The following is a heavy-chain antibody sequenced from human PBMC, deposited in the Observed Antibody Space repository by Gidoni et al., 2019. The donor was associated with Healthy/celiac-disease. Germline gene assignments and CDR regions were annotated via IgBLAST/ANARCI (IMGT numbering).Heavy chain of an antibody. D-gene: IGHD4-17*01. Sequence: QLQLQVSGPGLAKPAETLSLTCTVAAGSISSSRYYWGWILLPPGKGLEWIGSIYYSGSTYYNPSLKSRVTISVDTSKNQFSLKLSSVTAADTAVYYCARRGLDDAFDIWGQGTMVTVSS. J-gene: IGHJ3*02. CDR3: ARRGLDDAFDI. CDR2: IYYSGST. V-gene: IGHV4-39*01. CDR1: AGSISSSRYY.